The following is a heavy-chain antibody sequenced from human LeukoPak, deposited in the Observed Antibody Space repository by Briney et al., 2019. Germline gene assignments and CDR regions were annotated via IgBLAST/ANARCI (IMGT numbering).Heavy chain of an antibody. Sequence: ASVKVSCKASGYTFTHYAVHWVRQAPGQRLEWMGWTNVGNDYTESSQEFQDRLTITSDTTATTVYMELSSLRSEDTAVYYCARDDFSTYPGLNYFDYWGQGSLVTVSS. CDR3: ARDDFSTYPGLNYFDY. J-gene: IGHJ4*02. V-gene: IGHV1-3*02. CDR1: GYTFTHYA. D-gene: IGHD4-11*01. CDR2: TNVGNDYT.